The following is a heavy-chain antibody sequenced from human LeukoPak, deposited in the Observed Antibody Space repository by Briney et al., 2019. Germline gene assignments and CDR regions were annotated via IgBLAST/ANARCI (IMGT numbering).Heavy chain of an antibody. D-gene: IGHD4-17*01. Sequence: PGGSLRLSCTASGFTFSTYAMNWVRQAPGKGLELVSGISGIYDSTNYADSVKGRFTITTDNSKNTMYQQMNSLRAEDTAIYYCAKPQHAVTTWDWYFVLWGRRTLVTVSS. CDR3: AKPQHAVTTWDWYFVL. CDR1: GFTFSTYA. V-gene: IGHV3-23*01. CDR2: ISGIYDST. J-gene: IGHJ2*01.